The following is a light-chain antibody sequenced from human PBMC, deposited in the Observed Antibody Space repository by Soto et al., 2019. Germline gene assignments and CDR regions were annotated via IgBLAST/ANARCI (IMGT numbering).Light chain of an antibody. CDR1: QNIRTN. J-gene: IGKJ4*01. CDR2: GAS. CDR3: QQYNNWLLT. V-gene: IGKV3-15*01. Sequence: IVMTHSPATLPVSPGERATFSCRASQNIRTNLAWYQQKPGQVPRLLIYGASTRATGVPARFSGSGSGTEFILTISSMQSEDFAIYYCQQYNNWLLTFGGGTKVDIK.